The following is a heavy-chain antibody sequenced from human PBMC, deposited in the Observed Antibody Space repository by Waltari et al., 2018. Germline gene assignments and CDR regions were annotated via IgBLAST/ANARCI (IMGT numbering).Heavy chain of an antibody. J-gene: IGHJ4*02. D-gene: IGHD2-15*01. CDR2: ISTSSSYI. V-gene: IGHV3-21*01. CDR1: GFTFSSYT. Sequence: EVQLVESGGGLVKPGGSLRLSCAASGFTFSSYTINWPRQAQGKGVEWVLYISTSSSYIYYADSVKGRFTISRDNAKNSLYLQMNSLRAEDTAVYYCARGRFCSGGSCHHYFDYWGQGTLVTVSS. CDR3: ARGRFCSGGSCHHYFDY.